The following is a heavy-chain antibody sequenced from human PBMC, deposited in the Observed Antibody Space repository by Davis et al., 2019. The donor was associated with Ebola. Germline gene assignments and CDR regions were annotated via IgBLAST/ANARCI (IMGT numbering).Heavy chain of an antibody. CDR2: IWYDGSNK. Sequence: GESLKISCAASGFIFSNYGMHWVRQAPGKGLEWVAIIWYDGSNKYYADSVKGRFTNSRDNSQNTLYLQMTGLRAEDTAIYYCAKGPTRSGYYWGQGTLVTVSS. D-gene: IGHD6-19*01. J-gene: IGHJ4*02. CDR3: AKGPTRSGYY. CDR1: GFIFSNYG. V-gene: IGHV3-33*06.